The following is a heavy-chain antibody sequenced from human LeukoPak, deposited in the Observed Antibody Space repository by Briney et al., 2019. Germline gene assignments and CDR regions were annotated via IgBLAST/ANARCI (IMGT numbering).Heavy chain of an antibody. Sequence: SETLSLTCTVSGGSISSGGYYWSWIRQHPGKGLEWIGYIYYSGSTYYNPSLKSRVTISVDTSKNQFSLQLSSVTAADTAVYYGARRDYYDSSTFDDGGQGTLVTV. CDR1: GGSISSGGYY. J-gene: IGHJ4*02. CDR2: IYYSGST. CDR3: ARRDYYDSSTFDD. D-gene: IGHD3-22*01. V-gene: IGHV4-31*03.